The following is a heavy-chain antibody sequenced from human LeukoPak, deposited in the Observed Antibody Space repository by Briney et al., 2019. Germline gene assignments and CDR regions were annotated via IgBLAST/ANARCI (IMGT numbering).Heavy chain of an antibody. CDR3: ARSGDYDSSGYAGSFDI. Sequence: GASVKVSCKASGYTFTSYDINWVRQATGQGLEWTGWMNPNSGNTGYAQKFQGRVTMTRNTSIRTAYMELSSLRSEDTAVYYCARSGDYDSSGYAGSFDIWGQGTMVTVSS. CDR1: GYTFTSYD. CDR2: MNPNSGNT. D-gene: IGHD3-22*01. J-gene: IGHJ3*02. V-gene: IGHV1-8*01.